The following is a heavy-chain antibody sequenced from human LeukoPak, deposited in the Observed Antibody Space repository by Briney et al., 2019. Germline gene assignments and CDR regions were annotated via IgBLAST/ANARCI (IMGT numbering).Heavy chain of an antibody. CDR3: ARGATILGPPDY. CDR2: IIPIFGTA. J-gene: IGHJ4*02. V-gene: IGHV1-69*05. D-gene: IGHD5-24*01. Sequence: ASVKVSCKASGGTFSSYAISWVRQAPGQGLEWMGGIIPIFGTANYAQKFQGRVTITTDESTSTAYMELSSLRSEDTAVYYCARGATILGPPDYWGQGTLVTVSS. CDR1: GGTFSSYA.